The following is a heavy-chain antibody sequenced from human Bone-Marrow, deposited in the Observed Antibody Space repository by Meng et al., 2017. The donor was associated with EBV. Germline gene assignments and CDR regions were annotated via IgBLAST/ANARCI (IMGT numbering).Heavy chain of an antibody. D-gene: IGHD3-10*01. Sequence: VRVVQSGAEVREPVSSEKGSCKASGGPFSSYAISWVRQAPGQGLEWMGGIIPIFGTANYAQKFQGRVTITADESTSTAYMELSSLRSEDTAVYYCARGAVRGVIHWFDPWGQGTLVTVSS. CDR3: ARGAVRGVIHWFDP. V-gene: IGHV1-69*01. CDR2: IIPIFGTA. CDR1: GGPFSSYA. J-gene: IGHJ5*02.